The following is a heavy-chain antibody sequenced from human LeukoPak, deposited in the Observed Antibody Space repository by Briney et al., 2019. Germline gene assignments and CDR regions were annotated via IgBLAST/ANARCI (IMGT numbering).Heavy chain of an antibody. CDR3: ARSQLLPLDAFDI. Sequence: SETLSLTCTVSGGSISNYYWSWIRQPPRKGLEWLGNIYSSGSTNYNPSLKSRVTTSVDTPKSQISLRLRFVTAADTAVYYCARSQLLPLDAFDIWGQGTVVTVSS. J-gene: IGHJ3*02. CDR2: IYSSGST. CDR1: GGSISNYY. D-gene: IGHD2-2*01. V-gene: IGHV4-59*01.